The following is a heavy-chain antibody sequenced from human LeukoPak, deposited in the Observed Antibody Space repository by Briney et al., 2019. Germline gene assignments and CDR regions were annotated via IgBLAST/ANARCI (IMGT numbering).Heavy chain of an antibody. D-gene: IGHD3-22*01. V-gene: IGHV4-30-4*08. CDR2: IYYSGST. Sequence: PSQTLSLTCTVSGGSISSGGYYWSWVRQHPGKGLEWIGYIYYSGSTYYNPSLKSRVTISVETSKNQFSLRLSSVTAADTAVYYCASNRITMILGGSFAFDIWGQGTMVTVSS. CDR3: ASNRITMILGGSFAFDI. J-gene: IGHJ3*02. CDR1: GGSISSGGYY.